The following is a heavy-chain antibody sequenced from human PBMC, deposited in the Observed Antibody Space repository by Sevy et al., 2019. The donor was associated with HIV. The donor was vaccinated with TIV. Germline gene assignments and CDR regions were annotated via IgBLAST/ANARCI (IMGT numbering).Heavy chain of an antibody. J-gene: IGHJ4*02. CDR1: GSTISKYS. D-gene: IGHD2-8*01. CDR3: AREGCTKPHDY. V-gene: IGHV3-23*01. Sequence: GGSLRLSCAASGSTISKYSMSWVRQPPGKGLEWVSTLSFGCGEINYADSVKGRFTISRDNSKSSVYLQMNNLRPEDTAVYYCAREGCTKPHDYWGQGTLVTVSS. CDR2: LSFGCGEI.